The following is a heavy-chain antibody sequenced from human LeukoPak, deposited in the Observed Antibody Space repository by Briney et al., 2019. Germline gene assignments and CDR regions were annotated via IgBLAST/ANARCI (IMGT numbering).Heavy chain of an antibody. D-gene: IGHD3-3*01. CDR1: GFTFSNYE. CDR2: ISSSGRTT. J-gene: IGHJ4*02. Sequence: GGSLRLSRAVSGFTFSNYEMNWVRQALGKGLEWVSYISSSGRTTYYVDSVKGRFTISRDNAKNSLYLQMNSLSAEDTAVYYCARGITIFGSGFDYWGQGTLVTVSS. CDR3: ARGITIFGSGFDY. V-gene: IGHV3-48*03.